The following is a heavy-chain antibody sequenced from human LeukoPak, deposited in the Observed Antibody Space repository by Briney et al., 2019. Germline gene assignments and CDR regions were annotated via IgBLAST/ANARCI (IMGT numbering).Heavy chain of an antibody. J-gene: IGHJ4*02. CDR1: GYTFTSYD. D-gene: IGHD4-23*01. V-gene: IGHV1-18*01. Sequence: AASVKVSCKASGYTFTSYDMSWMRQAPGQGLEWMGWISPYDGNTNYAQKFQGRVTMTIDTSTRTAYMGLGCLRSDGTAVYYSAGYTVVTPGYFDYWGQGTLVTVSS. CDR3: AGYTVVTPGYFDY. CDR2: ISPYDGNT.